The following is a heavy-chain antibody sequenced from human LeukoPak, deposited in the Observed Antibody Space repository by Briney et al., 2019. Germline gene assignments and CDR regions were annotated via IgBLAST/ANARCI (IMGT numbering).Heavy chain of an antibody. V-gene: IGHV4-39*01. CDR2: IYYSGST. Sequence: SETLSLTCTVSGGSVSSSSYYWGWIRQPPGKGLEWIGSIYYSGSTYYNPSLKSRVSISVDTSKNQFSLKLSSVTAADTAVYYCARQEQWDNWGQGTLVTVSS. CDR1: GGSVSSSSYY. D-gene: IGHD6-19*01. CDR3: ARQEQWDN. J-gene: IGHJ4*02.